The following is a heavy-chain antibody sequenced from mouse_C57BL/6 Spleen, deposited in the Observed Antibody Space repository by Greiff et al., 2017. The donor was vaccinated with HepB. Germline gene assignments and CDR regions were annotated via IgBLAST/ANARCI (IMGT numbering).Heavy chain of an antibody. V-gene: IGHV1-80*01. CDR2: IYPGDGDT. J-gene: IGHJ2*01. CDR1: GYAFSSYW. CDR3: ATEVIYYGYYFDY. Sequence: QVQLQQSGAELVKPGASVKISCKASGYAFSSYWMNWVKQRPGKGLEWIGQIYPGDGDTNYNGKFKGKATLTADKSSSTAYMQLSSLTSEDSAVYCGATEVIYYGYYFDYWGQGTTLTVSS. D-gene: IGHD2-1*01.